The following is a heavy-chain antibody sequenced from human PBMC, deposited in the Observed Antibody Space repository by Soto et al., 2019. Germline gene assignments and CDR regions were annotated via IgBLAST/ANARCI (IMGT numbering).Heavy chain of an antibody. J-gene: IGHJ6*02. CDR3: ARSDNRNSLYGVDV. D-gene: IGHD1-7*01. CDR2: INHRGSS. CDR1: GGSLSGYY. Sequence: SETLSLTCAVNGGSLSGYYWIWIRQSPGKGLEWIGEINHRGSSDYNPSLKSRVTISIDASKNHVTLELTSVTAADTAVYYCARSDNRNSLYGVDVWGQGTAVTVSS. V-gene: IGHV4-34*01.